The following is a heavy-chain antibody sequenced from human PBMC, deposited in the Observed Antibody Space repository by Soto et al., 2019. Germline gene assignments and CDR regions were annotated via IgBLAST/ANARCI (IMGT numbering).Heavy chain of an antibody. CDR1: GSTFTDYY. CDR2: INPKSGGT. J-gene: IGHJ4*02. Sequence: ASVKASCKASGSTFTDYYIHSVRRAPGQGLECMGWINPKSGGTNYAQKFQGRVTMTRDTSISTAYMELSRLTSDDTAVYYCARPNKYDTTGYKYDWWGQGTLVTVSS. D-gene: IGHD3-22*01. V-gene: IGHV1-2*02. CDR3: ARPNKYDTTGYKYDW.